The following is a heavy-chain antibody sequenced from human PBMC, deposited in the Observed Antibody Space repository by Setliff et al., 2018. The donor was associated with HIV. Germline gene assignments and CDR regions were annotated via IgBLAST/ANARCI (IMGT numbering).Heavy chain of an antibody. J-gene: IGHJ5*02. CDR2: INPNSGGT. CDR1: GYSFTNHY. V-gene: IGHV1-2*02. Sequence: ASVKVSCKPSGYSFTNHYMHWVRQAPGQGLEWMGWINPNSGGTTYAQKFQGRVTMTRDTSISTAYMELSRLRSDDTAVYYCARDSLLSLWFGGLRASWFDPWGQGTLVTVSS. CDR3: ARDSLLSLWFGGLRASWFDP. D-gene: IGHD3-10*01.